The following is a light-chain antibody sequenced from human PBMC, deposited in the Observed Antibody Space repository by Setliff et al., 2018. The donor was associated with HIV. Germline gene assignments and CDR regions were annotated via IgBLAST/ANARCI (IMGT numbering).Light chain of an antibody. V-gene: IGLV2-14*03. CDR1: SSDVGTYNY. J-gene: IGLJ1*01. CDR2: DVS. Sequence: QSVLTQPASVSGSPGQSITISCTGTSSDVGTYNYASWYRHHPGKGPKLIVHDVSYRPSGVSNRFSGSKSGNTASLTISGLQAEDVADYYCSSYTTSSTLVFGTGTKVTVL. CDR3: SSYTTSSTLV.